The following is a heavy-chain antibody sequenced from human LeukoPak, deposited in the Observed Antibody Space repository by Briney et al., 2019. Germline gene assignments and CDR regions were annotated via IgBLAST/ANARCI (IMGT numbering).Heavy chain of an antibody. CDR3: TRDRAISGMDY. D-gene: IGHD3-10*01. J-gene: IGHJ4*02. CDR2: IKRDGSEK. CDR1: GFTFRNYW. V-gene: IGHV3-7*03. Sequence: GGSLRLSCAASGFTFRNYWMSWVRQAPGKGLEWVANIKRDGSEKYSVDSVKGRFTISRDNAKNSLYLQMNSLRAEDTAVYYCTRDRAISGMDYWGQGTLVTVSS.